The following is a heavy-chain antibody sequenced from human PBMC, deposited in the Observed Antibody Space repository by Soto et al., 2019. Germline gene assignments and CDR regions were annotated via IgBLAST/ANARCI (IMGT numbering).Heavy chain of an antibody. CDR3: AIQAGVTTVTAADY. J-gene: IGHJ4*02. D-gene: IGHD4-17*01. V-gene: IGHV5-51*01. Sequence: GESLKISCKSSGYTFTNYWIGWVRQMPGQGLEWMGIIHPGDSDTRYSPSFQGQVTISADKSITTAYLQWSSLKASDTAMYYCAIQAGVTTVTAADYWGQGTLVTVSS. CDR2: IHPGDSDT. CDR1: GYTFTNYW.